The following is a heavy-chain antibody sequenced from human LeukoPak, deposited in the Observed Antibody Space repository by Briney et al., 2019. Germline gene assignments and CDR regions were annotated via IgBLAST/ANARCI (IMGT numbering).Heavy chain of an antibody. J-gene: IGHJ4*02. D-gene: IGHD3-16*01. CDR2: IYYSGST. CDR1: GGSISSYH. CDR3: ARRPSGIMMGAYFDY. Sequence: SETLSLTCTVSGGSISSYHWTWIRQPPGKGLEWIGYIYYSGSTNYNPSLKSRVTISVDTSKNQFSLKLSSVTAADTAVYYCARRPSGIMMGAYFDYWGQGTLVTVSS. V-gene: IGHV4-59*08.